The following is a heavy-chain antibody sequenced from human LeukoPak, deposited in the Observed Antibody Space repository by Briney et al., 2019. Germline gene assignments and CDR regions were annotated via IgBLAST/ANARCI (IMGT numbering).Heavy chain of an antibody. CDR3: ARGHSTSSPYFCNGMDV. J-gene: IGHJ6*02. Sequence: PSETLSLTCTVAGGSISSGSYWWTWIRQDPVKGLEWIGYIYYSGNSYYNPSLRSRVNISVDTSKNQFSLNLNSVTAADTAVYFCARGHSTSSPYFCNGMDVWGQGTTVTVSS. CDR2: IYYSGNS. V-gene: IGHV4-31*03. CDR1: GGSISSGSYW. D-gene: IGHD6-6*01.